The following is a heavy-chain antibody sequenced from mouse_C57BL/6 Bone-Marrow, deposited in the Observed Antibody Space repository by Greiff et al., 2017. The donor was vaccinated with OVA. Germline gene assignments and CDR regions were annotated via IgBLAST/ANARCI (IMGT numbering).Heavy chain of an antibody. D-gene: IGHD2-2*01. CDR3: TRVWLRRGVYFDY. CDR2: IYPGNSDT. V-gene: IGHV1-5*01. CDR1: GYTFTSYW. Sequence: VQLKQSGTVLARPGASVKMSCKPSGYTFTSYWMHWVKQRPGQGLEWIGAIYPGNSDTSYNQKFKGKAKLTAVTSASTAYMELSSLTNEDSAVYYCTRVWLRRGVYFDYWGQGTTLTVSS. J-gene: IGHJ2*01.